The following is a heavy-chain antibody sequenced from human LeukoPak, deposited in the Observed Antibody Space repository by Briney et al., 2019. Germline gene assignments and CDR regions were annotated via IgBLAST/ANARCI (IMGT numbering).Heavy chain of an antibody. V-gene: IGHV3-21*01. CDR1: GFTFSSYS. D-gene: IGHD6-13*01. Sequence: PGGSLRLSCAASGFTFSSYSMNWVRQAPGKGLEWVLSISSSSSYIYYANSVKGRFTISRDNAKNSLYLQMNSLRAEDTAVYYCARGGYSSSWNYDYWGQGTLVTVSS. J-gene: IGHJ4*02. CDR3: ARGGYSSSWNYDY. CDR2: ISSSSSYI.